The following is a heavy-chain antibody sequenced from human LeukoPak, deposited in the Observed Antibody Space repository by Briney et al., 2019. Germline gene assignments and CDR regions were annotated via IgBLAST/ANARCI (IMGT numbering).Heavy chain of an antibody. Sequence: GGSLRLSCAASGFTFSSYAMSWVRQAPGKGLEWVSGICGSGGSTYYADSVKGRFTISRDNSKSTLYLQMNTLRAEDTAVYYCARRAGDTMVRGPQQYYYYYMDVWGKGTTVTVSS. CDR2: ICGSGGST. CDR1: GFTFSSYA. CDR3: ARRAGDTMVRGPQQYYYYYMDV. V-gene: IGHV3-23*01. D-gene: IGHD3-10*01. J-gene: IGHJ6*03.